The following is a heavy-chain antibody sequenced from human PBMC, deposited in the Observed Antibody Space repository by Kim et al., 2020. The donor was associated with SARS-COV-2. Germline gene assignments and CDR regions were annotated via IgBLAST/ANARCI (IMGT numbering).Heavy chain of an antibody. V-gene: IGHV3-21*01. Sequence: GSLRLSCAASGFTFSSYSMNWVRQAPGKGLEWVSSISSSSSYIYYADSVKGRFTISRDNAKNSLYLQMNSLRAEDTAVYYCARDWDMGRAGRLNYYYYYGMDVWGRGTTVTVSS. CDR1: GFTFSSYS. CDR3: ARDWDMGRAGRLNYYYYYGMDV. D-gene: IGHD2-15*01. J-gene: IGHJ6*02. CDR2: ISSSSSYI.